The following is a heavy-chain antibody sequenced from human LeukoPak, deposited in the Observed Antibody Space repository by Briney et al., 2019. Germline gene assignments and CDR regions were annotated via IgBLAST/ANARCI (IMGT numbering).Heavy chain of an antibody. Sequence: GGSLRLSCAASGFTFTTYNMNWVRQAPGKGLEWVSSISDRSTYIYYADSVKGRFTISRDNAKNSLYLQMDSLRDEDTAVYYCVRERYHGSGAPRYDYWGQGTLVTVSS. J-gene: IGHJ4*02. CDR3: VRERYHGSGAPRYDY. V-gene: IGHV3-21*01. D-gene: IGHD3-10*01. CDR2: ISDRSTYI. CDR1: GFTFTTYN.